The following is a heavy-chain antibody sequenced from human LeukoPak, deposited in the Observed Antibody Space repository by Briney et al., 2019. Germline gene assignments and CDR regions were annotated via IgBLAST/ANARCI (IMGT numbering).Heavy chain of an antibody. J-gene: IGHJ4*02. V-gene: IGHV3-48*02. D-gene: IGHD1-26*01. CDR2: ISSSSSSI. Sequence: PGGSLRLSCAASGFTFSTFSMNWVRQAPGKGLEWVSYISSSSSSIYYADSVKGRFTISRDSAKSSLYLQMNGLRDEDTAVYYCARHLYRAFDYWGQGTLVTVSS. CDR1: GFTFSTFS. CDR3: ARHLYRAFDY.